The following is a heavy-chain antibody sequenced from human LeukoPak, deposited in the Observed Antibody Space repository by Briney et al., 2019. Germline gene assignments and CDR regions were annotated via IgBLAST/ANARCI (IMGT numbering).Heavy chain of an antibody. D-gene: IGHD2-15*01. V-gene: IGHV3-53*01. CDR2: IYSGGST. CDR3: ARVGVGCSGGSCYADWFDP. J-gene: IGHJ5*02. Sequence: PGGSLRLSCAASGFTVSSNYVSWVRQAPGKGLEWVSVIYSGGSTYYADSVKGRFTISRDNSKNTLYLQMNSLRAEDTAVYYCARVGVGCSGGSCYADWFDPWGQGTLVTVSS. CDR1: GFTVSSNY.